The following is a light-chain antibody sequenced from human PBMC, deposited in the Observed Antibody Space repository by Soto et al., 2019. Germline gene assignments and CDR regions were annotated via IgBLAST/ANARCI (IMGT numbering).Light chain of an antibody. V-gene: IGKV1-5*01. CDR2: DAS. CDR3: QHYNXYWT. CDR1: HIISSC. J-gene: IGKJ1*01. Sequence: DIQMTQSPSTLSASVVDIVTITCRASHIISSCLAWYQHEPVKSPKLLIYDASRLESGVPSRFSGSGSGTEFTLPIRSLQPYDFATYCYQHYNXYWTCGQGTKV.